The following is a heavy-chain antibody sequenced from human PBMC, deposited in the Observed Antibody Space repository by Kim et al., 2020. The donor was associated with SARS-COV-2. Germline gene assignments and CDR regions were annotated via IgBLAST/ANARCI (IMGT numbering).Heavy chain of an antibody. CDR2: ISYDGSNK. CDR3: ASTRLGSGGYFDY. J-gene: IGHJ4*02. D-gene: IGHD2-15*01. Sequence: GGSLRLSCAASGFTFSSYAMHWVRQAPGKGLEWVAVISYDGSNKYYADSVKGRFTISRDNSKNTLYLQMNSLRAEDTAVYYCASTRLGSGGYFDYWGQGT. CDR1: GFTFSSYA. V-gene: IGHV3-30*04.